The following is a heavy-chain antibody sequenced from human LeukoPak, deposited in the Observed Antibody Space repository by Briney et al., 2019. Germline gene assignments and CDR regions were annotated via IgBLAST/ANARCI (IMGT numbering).Heavy chain of an antibody. D-gene: IGHD2-21*02. J-gene: IGHJ4*02. V-gene: IGHV4-31*03. Sequence: PSETLSLTCTVSGGSISIGGYYWSWIRQHPGKGLEWIGYIYYSGSTYYNPSLQSRLTISVDTSKNQFSLKLNSVTAADTAVYYCARGDGYYFDYWGQGTLVTVSS. CDR1: GGSISIGGYY. CDR2: IYYSGST. CDR3: ARGDGYYFDY.